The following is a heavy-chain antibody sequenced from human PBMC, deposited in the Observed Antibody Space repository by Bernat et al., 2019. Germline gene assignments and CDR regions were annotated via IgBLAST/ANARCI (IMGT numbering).Heavy chain of an antibody. J-gene: IGHJ6*02. V-gene: IGHV3-23*04. CDR3: AEVNRPNSGWYKHYYYYGMDV. Sequence: EVQLVESGGGLVQPGGSLRLSCAASGFTFSSYAMSWVRQAPGKGLEWVSAISGSGGSTYQADSVKGRFTISRDNSNNTLYLQMNRLRAEDTAVYYCAEVNRPNSGWYKHYYYYGMDVWGQGTTVTVSS. CDR1: GFTFSSYA. CDR2: ISGSGGST. D-gene: IGHD6-19*01.